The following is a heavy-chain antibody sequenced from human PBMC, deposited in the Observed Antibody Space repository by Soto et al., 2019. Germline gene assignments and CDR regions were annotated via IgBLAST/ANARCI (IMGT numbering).Heavy chain of an antibody. CDR1: GYSLSSNSAG. V-gene: IGHV6-1*01. J-gene: IGHJ6*03. CDR3: ARGSWDDVSGHYYMDV. D-gene: IGHD5-12*01. CDR2: TYYKSKWFN. Sequence: SQTLSLTCAISGYSLSSNSAGWNWGRQTPSRVLEWLGRTYYKSKWFNNYAVSVKSRITINPDTSQNQFSLHLDSVTPEDTAVYFCARGSWDDVSGHYYMDVWGKGTTVTVSS.